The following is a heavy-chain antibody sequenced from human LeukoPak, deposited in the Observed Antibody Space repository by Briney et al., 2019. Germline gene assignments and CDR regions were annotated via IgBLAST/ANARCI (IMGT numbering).Heavy chain of an antibody. CDR1: GYTLTELS. D-gene: IGHD2-15*01. J-gene: IGHJ3*02. CDR3: ARALLGYCSGGSCFCAFDI. Sequence: ASVKVSCKVSGYTLTELSMHWVRQAPGKGLEWMGGFDPEDGETIYAQKFQGRVTMTEDTSTDTAYMELSSLRSEDTAVYYCARALLGYCSGGSCFCAFDIWGQGTMVTVSS. V-gene: IGHV1-24*01. CDR2: FDPEDGET.